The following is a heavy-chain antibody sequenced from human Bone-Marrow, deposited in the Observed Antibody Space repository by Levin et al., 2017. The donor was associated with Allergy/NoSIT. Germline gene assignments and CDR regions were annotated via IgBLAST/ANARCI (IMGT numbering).Heavy chain of an antibody. Sequence: ASVKVSCAASGFTFNSYAMSWVRQAPGKGLEWVSSISGSGDNTYYADSVKGRFTISRDNSKNTLYLQMNNLRAEDTAVYYCAKGANLVHPYFFEYWGQGTLVTVSS. CDR1: GFTFNSYA. CDR2: ISGSGDNT. CDR3: AKGANLVHPYFFEY. J-gene: IGHJ4*02. V-gene: IGHV3-23*01.